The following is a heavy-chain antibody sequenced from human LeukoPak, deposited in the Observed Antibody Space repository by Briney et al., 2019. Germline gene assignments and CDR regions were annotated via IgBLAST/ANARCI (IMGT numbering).Heavy chain of an antibody. CDR2: INPSGGST. Sequence: ASVKVSCKASGYTFTSYYMHWVRQAPGQGLEWMGIINPSGGSTSYAQKFQGRVTMTRDMSTSTVYMELSSLRSEDAAVYYCARAPIAAAGTNYFDYWGQGTLVTVSS. J-gene: IGHJ4*02. CDR3: ARAPIAAAGTNYFDY. D-gene: IGHD6-13*01. V-gene: IGHV1-46*01. CDR1: GYTFTSYY.